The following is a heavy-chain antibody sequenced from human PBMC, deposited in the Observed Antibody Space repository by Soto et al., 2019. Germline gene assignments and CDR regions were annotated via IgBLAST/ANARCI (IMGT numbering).Heavy chain of an antibody. CDR3: ARGLPNYSAFDS. CDR1: GFTFSSYW. J-gene: IGHJ4*02. CDR2: VSSDGSST. V-gene: IGHV3-74*01. Sequence: EVQLVESGGGLVQPGESLRLSCAASGFTFSSYWMHWIRQAPGKGLVWVSRVSSDGSSTVYANSVKGRLTNSRDNAKNTLYLQMNSLSAEDTAVYYCARGLPNYSAFDSWGQGTLVTVSS. D-gene: IGHD4-4*01.